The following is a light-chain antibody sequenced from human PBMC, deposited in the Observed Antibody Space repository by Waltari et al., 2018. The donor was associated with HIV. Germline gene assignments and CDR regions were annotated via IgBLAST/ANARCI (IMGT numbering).Light chain of an antibody. CDR3: QSADSNASLWV. V-gene: IGLV3-25*03. J-gene: IGLJ3*02. CDR1: ALPKQY. Sequence: SYELTQPPPVSVSPGQTARITCPGDALPKQYAYWYQQRPGQAPVLVIYKDTERPSGIPERFSGSSSGTTATLTIIGVQAQDEADYHCQSADSNASLWVFGGGTKLTVL. CDR2: KDT.